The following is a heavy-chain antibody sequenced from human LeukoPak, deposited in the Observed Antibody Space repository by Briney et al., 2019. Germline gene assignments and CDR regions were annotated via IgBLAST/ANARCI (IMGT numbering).Heavy chain of an antibody. D-gene: IGHD3-22*01. V-gene: IGHV1-8*01. J-gene: IGHJ5*02. CDR3: ASHYDEGAWFDP. CDR1: GYTFTSYD. CDR2: MNPNSGNT. Sequence: ASVKVSCKASGYTFTSYDINWVRQATGQGLEWMGWMNPNSGNTGYAQKFQGRVTMTRNTSISTAYMELSSLRSEDTAVYYCASHYDEGAWFDPWGQGTLVTVSS.